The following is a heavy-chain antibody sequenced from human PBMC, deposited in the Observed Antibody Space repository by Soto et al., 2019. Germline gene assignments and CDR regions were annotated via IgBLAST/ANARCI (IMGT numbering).Heavy chain of an antibody. J-gene: IGHJ4*02. Sequence: GESLKISCKGSGYSFTSYWIGWVRQMPGKGLEWMGSIYPGDSDTRYSPSFQGQVTISADKSISTAYLQWSSLKASDTAMYYCARLRYDILTGYSPFDSWGQGTLVTVSS. CDR3: ARLRYDILTGYSPFDS. D-gene: IGHD3-9*01. CDR2: IYPGDSDT. V-gene: IGHV5-51*01. CDR1: GYSFTSYW.